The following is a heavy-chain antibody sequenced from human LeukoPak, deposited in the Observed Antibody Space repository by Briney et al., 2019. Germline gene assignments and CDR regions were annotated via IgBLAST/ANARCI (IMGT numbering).Heavy chain of an antibody. CDR3: VKDRRNPYRPEGPFDP. CDR2: INWNSAST. Sequence: GRSLRLSCAASGFTFEDYAMHWVRQAPGKGLEWVSGINWNSASTGYADSVKGRFTISRDNVMNSLYLQMNSLRPEDTALYYCVKDRRNPYRPEGPFDPWGQGTLVTVSS. CDR1: GFTFEDYA. V-gene: IGHV3-9*01. J-gene: IGHJ5*02. D-gene: IGHD1-14*01.